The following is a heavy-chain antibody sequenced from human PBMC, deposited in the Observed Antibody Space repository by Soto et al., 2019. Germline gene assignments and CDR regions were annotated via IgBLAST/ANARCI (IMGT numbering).Heavy chain of an antibody. Sequence: ASVKVSCKASGYTFTSYGISWVRQAPGQGLEWMGWISAYNGNTNYAQKLQGRVTMTTDTSTSTAYMELRSLRSDDTAVYYCARDVYDFWSRHSYGMDVWGKATTVTVSS. CDR1: GYTFTSYG. D-gene: IGHD3-3*01. J-gene: IGHJ6*04. V-gene: IGHV1-18*01. CDR2: ISAYNGNT. CDR3: ARDVYDFWSRHSYGMDV.